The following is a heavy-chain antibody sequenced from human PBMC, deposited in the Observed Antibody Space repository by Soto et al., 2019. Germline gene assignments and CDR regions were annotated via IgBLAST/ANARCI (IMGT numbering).Heavy chain of an antibody. CDR2: ISYDGSNK. Sequence: PGGSLRLSCAASGFTFSSYAMHWVRQAPGKGLEWVAVISYDGSNKYYADSVKGRFTISRDNSKNTLYLQMNSLRAEDTAVYHCAKYSGSYGIENWGQGTLVTVSS. V-gene: IGHV3-30-3*01. J-gene: IGHJ4*02. CDR1: GFTFSSYA. CDR3: AKYSGSYGIEN. D-gene: IGHD1-26*01.